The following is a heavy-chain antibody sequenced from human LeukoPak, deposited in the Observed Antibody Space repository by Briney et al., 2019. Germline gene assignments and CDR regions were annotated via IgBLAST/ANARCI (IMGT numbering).Heavy chain of an antibody. V-gene: IGHV4-61*02. D-gene: IGHD4-17*01. CDR1: GYSISTGYF. J-gene: IGHJ4*02. CDR2: IYTSGST. Sequence: SETLSLTCTVSGYSISTGYFWGWIRQPAGKGLEWIGRIYTSGSTNYNPSLKSRVTISVDTSKNQFSLKLSSVTAADTAVYYCASETLDYGDSAFGYWGQGTLVTVSS. CDR3: ASETLDYGDSAFGY.